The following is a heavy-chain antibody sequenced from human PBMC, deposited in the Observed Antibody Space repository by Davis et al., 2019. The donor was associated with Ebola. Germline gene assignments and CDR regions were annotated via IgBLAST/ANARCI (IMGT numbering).Heavy chain of an antibody. D-gene: IGHD2-2*01. CDR1: GFTFSSYS. CDR3: ARVDGDIVVVPAASVPNFYYYYGMDV. J-gene: IGHJ6*04. V-gene: IGHV3-48*02. CDR2: ISSSSSTI. Sequence: GGSLRLSCAASGFTFSSYSMNWVRQAPEKGLEWVSYISSSSSTIYYADSVKGRFTISRDNAKNSLYLQMNSLRDEDTAVYYCARVDGDIVVVPAASVPNFYYYYGMDVWGKGTTVTVSS.